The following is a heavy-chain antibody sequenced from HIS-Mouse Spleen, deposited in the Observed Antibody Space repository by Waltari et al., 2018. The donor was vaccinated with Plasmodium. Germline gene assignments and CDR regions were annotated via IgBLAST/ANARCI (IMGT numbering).Heavy chain of an antibody. J-gene: IGHJ2*01. Sequence: EVQLVESGGGLVQPGGSLRLSCAPSGFTFSRYGMSWVRQAPGKGLEWVANIKQDGSEKYYVDSVKGRFTISRDNAKNSLYLQMNSLRAEDTAVYYCASSWYWYFDLWGRGTLVTVSS. V-gene: IGHV3-7*01. D-gene: IGHD6-13*01. CDR3: ASSWYWYFDL. CDR1: GFTFSRYG. CDR2: IKQDGSEK.